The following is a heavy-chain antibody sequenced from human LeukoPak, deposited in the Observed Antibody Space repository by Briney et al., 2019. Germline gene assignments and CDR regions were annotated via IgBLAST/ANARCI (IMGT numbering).Heavy chain of an antibody. CDR3: ARDRDIVVVPATIKVRDYGMDV. D-gene: IGHD2-2*01. Sequence: ASETLSLTCTVSGGSISSGGYYWSWIRQHPGKGLEWIGYIYYSGSTYYNPSLKSRVTISVDTSKNQFSLKLSSVTAADTAVYFCARDRDIVVVPATIKVRDYGMDVWGQRTTVTVSS. J-gene: IGHJ6*02. CDR1: GGSISSGGYY. CDR2: IYYSGST. V-gene: IGHV4-31*03.